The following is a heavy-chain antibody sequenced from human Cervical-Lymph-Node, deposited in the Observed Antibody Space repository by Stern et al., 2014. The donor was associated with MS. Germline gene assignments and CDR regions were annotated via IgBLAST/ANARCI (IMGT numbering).Heavy chain of an antibody. CDR2: ITNVGST. Sequence: EVQLVASGGGVIQPGGSLRLSCTASGFTVSRDYMTLVRQAPGQGLAWVSLITNVGSTFYTDSVKGRFTISRDDSKNTVYLHMTSLRAEDTAMYYCARDTSSPERSDWWGQGTLVTVSS. CDR1: GFTVSRDY. V-gene: IGHV3-53*01. J-gene: IGHJ4*02. CDR3: ARDTSSPERSDW. D-gene: IGHD1-1*01.